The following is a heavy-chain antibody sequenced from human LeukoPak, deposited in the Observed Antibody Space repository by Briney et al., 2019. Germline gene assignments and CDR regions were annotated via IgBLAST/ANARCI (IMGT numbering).Heavy chain of an antibody. J-gene: IGHJ6*02. Sequence: PGGSLRLSCAASGXTFSTYAMSWVRQAPGKGLEWVLSISVSGDRTFYADSVKGRFTISRDDSKNTLFVQMNSLRDEDTAVYYCARVPVVTGYYYCGMDVWGQGTTVTVSS. CDR2: ISVSGDRT. CDR3: ARVPVVTGYYYCGMDV. D-gene: IGHD3-22*01. V-gene: IGHV3-23*01. CDR1: GXTFSTYA.